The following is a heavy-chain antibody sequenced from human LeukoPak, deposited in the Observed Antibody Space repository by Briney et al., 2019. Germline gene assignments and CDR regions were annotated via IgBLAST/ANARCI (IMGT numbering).Heavy chain of an antibody. V-gene: IGHV3-23*01. Sequence: PGGSLRLSCAASGFTFSSYAMSWVRHAPGKGLEWVSGISPSGHSSYNADSVKGRFTSSRDNAKNTLYLQMNSLRAEDTALYYCAKDWRDGYSSDWYSEGYFPHWGQGTLVTVSS. J-gene: IGHJ1*01. D-gene: IGHD6-19*01. CDR3: AKDWRDGYSSDWYSEGYFPH. CDR1: GFTFSSYA. CDR2: ISPSGHSS.